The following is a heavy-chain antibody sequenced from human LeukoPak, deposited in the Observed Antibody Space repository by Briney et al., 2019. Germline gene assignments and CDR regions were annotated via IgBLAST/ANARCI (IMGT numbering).Heavy chain of an antibody. Sequence: PGGSLRLSCAASGFTFSSYWMSWVRQAPGKGLEWVANIKQDGSEKYYVDSVKGRFTISRDNAKNSLYLQMNSLRAEDTAVYYCARVVGRIRGIQYYFDYWGRGTLVTVSS. CDR2: IKQDGSEK. D-gene: IGHD3-10*01. V-gene: IGHV3-7*01. J-gene: IGHJ4*02. CDR1: GFTFSSYW. CDR3: ARVVGRIRGIQYYFDY.